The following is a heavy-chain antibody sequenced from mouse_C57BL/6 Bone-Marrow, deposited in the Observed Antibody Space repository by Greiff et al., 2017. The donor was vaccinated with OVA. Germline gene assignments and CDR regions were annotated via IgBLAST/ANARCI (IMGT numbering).Heavy chain of an antibody. V-gene: IGHV1-15*01. D-gene: IGHD1-1*01. Sequence: QVQLKQSGAELVRPGASVTLSCKASGYTFTDYEMHWVKQTPVHGLEWIGAIDPETGGTAYNQKFKGKAILTADKSSSTAYMELRSLTSEDSAVYYCTRLEDYGSNFDYWGQGTTLTVSS. CDR3: TRLEDYGSNFDY. CDR1: GYTFTDYE. CDR2: IDPETGGT. J-gene: IGHJ2*01.